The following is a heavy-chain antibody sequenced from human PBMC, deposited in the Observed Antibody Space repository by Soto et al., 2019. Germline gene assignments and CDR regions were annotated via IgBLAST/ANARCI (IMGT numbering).Heavy chain of an antibody. Sequence: SETLSLTCTVSSGSISSYYWSWIRQPPGKGLEWIGYIYYSGSTNYNPSLKSRVTISVDTSKNQFSLKLSSVTAADTAVYYCARGGKGDYNDFDYWGQGTLVTVSS. V-gene: IGHV4-59*08. CDR2: IYYSGST. CDR1: SGSISSYY. D-gene: IGHD4-17*01. J-gene: IGHJ4*02. CDR3: ARGGKGDYNDFDY.